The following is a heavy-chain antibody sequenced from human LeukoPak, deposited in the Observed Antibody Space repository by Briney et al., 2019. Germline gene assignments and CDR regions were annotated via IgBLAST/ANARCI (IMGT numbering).Heavy chain of an antibody. CDR3: ARSGSGYNPIDF. CDR2: VSAHNGNR. V-gene: IGHV1-18*01. D-gene: IGHD5-12*01. J-gene: IGHJ4*02. Sequence: ASVKVSFKASGYTFSSYGISWVRQAPGQGLEWMGWVSAHNGNRNYAQKFQGRVTMTTDTSTSTAYMELRSLRSDDTAVYYCARSGSGYNPIDFWGQGTRVTVSS. CDR1: GYTFSSYG.